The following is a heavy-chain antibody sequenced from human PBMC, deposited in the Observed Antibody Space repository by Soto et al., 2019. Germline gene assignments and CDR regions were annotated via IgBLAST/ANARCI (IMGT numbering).Heavy chain of an antibody. CDR1: GGSISSSSYY. Sequence: SETLSLTCTVSGGSISSSSYYWGWIRQPPGKGLEWIGSMYYSGSTYYNPSLKSRVTISVDTSKNQFTLKLISVTAADTAVYYCAVVDSTGNWFDPWGEGALVTVSS. V-gene: IGHV4-39*01. J-gene: IGHJ5*02. CDR2: MYYSGST. D-gene: IGHD6-25*01. CDR3: AVVDSTGNWFDP.